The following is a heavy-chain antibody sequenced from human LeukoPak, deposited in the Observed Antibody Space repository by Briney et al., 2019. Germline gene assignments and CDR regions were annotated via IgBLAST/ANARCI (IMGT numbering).Heavy chain of an antibody. J-gene: IGHJ6*02. CDR2: ISYDGSNK. CDR3: ARDGGPDSSGWLYYYYYGMDV. V-gene: IGHV3-30*04. D-gene: IGHD6-19*01. CDR1: GLTFSSYA. Sequence: GGSLRLSCAASGLTFSSYAMHWVRQAPGKGLEWVAVISYDGSNKYYADSVKGRFTISRDNSKNTLYLQMNSLRAEDTAVYYCARDGGPDSSGWLYYYYYGMDVWGQGTTVTVSS.